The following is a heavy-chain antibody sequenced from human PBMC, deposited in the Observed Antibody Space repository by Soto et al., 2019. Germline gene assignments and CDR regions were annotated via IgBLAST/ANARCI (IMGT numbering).Heavy chain of an antibody. D-gene: IGHD3-16*01. Sequence: QVQLQQWGAGLLKPSETLSLTCAVYGGSFSGYYWSWIRQPPGKGLEWIGEINHSGSTNYNPSLQSRVTISVDTSKNQFSLKLSSVTAADTAVYYCAKRNYEYAGNWFDPWGQGTLVTVSS. J-gene: IGHJ5*02. CDR3: AKRNYEYAGNWFDP. V-gene: IGHV4-34*01. CDR1: GGSFSGYY. CDR2: INHSGST.